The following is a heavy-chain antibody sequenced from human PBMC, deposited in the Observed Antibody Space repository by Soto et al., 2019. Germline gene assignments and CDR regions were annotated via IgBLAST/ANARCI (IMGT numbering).Heavy chain of an antibody. D-gene: IGHD6-13*01. J-gene: IGHJ5*02. V-gene: IGHV3-23*01. CDR2: ISGSGGST. CDR3: AKDRGIAFNWFDP. Sequence: GGSLRLSCAASGFTVSSYAMSWVRQAPGKGLEWDSAISGSGGSTYYADSVKGRLTISTDNSTNTLYLQMNSLRAEETAVYYCAKDRGIAFNWFDPWGQGTLVTVSS. CDR1: GFTVSSYA.